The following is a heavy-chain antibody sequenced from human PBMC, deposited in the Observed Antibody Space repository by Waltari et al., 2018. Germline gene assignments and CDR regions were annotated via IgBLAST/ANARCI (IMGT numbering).Heavy chain of an antibody. CDR1: GLTFARHS. Sequence: ELQLVESGGGLVKPGGSVRLSCAVPGLTFARHSMNWVRQAPGKGLEWVSSISSSSSNISYADSVKGRFTISRDNAKNSLYLQMNSLRAEDTAVYYCARDLDYWGQGTLVTVSS. CDR3: ARDLDY. CDR2: ISSSSSNI. J-gene: IGHJ4*02. V-gene: IGHV3-21*01.